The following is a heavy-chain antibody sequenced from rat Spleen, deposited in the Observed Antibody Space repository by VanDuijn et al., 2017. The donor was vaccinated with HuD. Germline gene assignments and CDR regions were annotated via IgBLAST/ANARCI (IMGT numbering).Heavy chain of an antibody. Sequence: EVQLVESGGGLVQPGRSLKLSCAASGFTFSDYNMAWVRQAPKKGLEWVATISYDGSSTYYRDSVKGRFTISRDNAKSTLYLQMDSLRSEDTATYYCARHGDGYYHFDYWGQGVMVTVSS. CDR3: ARHGDGYYHFDY. D-gene: IGHD1-12*03. CDR2: ISYDGSST. V-gene: IGHV5-7*01. J-gene: IGHJ2*01. CDR1: GFTFSDYN.